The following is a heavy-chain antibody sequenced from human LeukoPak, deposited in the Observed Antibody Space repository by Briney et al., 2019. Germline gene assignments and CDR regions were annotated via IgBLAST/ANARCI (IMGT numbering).Heavy chain of an antibody. CDR1: GYTFTSYG. Sequence: SVKVSCKASGYTFTSYGISWVRQAPGQGLKCMGGIIPIFGTANYAQKFQVRVTITADESTSTAYMELSSLRSEDTAVYYCARVSNQLAYCGGDCYSDAFDIWGQGTMVTVSS. D-gene: IGHD2-21*02. CDR3: ARVSNQLAYCGGDCYSDAFDI. CDR2: IIPIFGTA. V-gene: IGHV1-69*13. J-gene: IGHJ3*02.